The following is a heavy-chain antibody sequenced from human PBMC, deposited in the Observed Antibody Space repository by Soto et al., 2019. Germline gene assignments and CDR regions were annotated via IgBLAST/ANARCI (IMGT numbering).Heavy chain of an antibody. V-gene: IGHV1-18*01. D-gene: IGHD3-22*01. Sequence: ASVKVSCKASGYTFTSYGISWVRQAPGQGLEWMGWISAYNGNTSYAQKLQGRVTMTTDTSTSTAYMELRSLRSDDTAVYYCARQINMIVVVNPYSYGMAVWGQGTTVTVSS. CDR2: ISAYNGNT. J-gene: IGHJ6*02. CDR1: GYTFTSYG. CDR3: ARQINMIVVVNPYSYGMAV.